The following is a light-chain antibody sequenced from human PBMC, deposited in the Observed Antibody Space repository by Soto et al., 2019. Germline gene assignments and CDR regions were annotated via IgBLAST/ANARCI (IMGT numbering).Light chain of an antibody. CDR1: QRITT. Sequence: EIVMTPSPATLSLSPGERATLSCRASQRITTVAWYQQKPGQAPRLLIYGLSIRAPGVPARFSVSGSGTDFTLTISRLEPEDFAVYYCQQYGSSPRTFGQGTKVDIK. CDR2: GLS. V-gene: IGKV3-20*01. CDR3: QQYGSSPRT. J-gene: IGKJ1*01.